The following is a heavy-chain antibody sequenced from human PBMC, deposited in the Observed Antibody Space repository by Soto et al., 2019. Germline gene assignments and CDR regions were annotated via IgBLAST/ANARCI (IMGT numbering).Heavy chain of an antibody. D-gene: IGHD3-22*01. CDR3: ARSIPYYYDSSGWSDHNAIDI. J-gene: IGHJ3*02. Sequence: RASVKVSCKASGGTFSSYAISWVRQAPGQGLEWMGGIIPIFGTANYAQKFQGRVTITADESTSTAHMELSSLRSEDTAVYYCARSIPYYYDSSGWSDHNAIDIRGQGTMVTVS. CDR1: GGTFSSYA. CDR2: IIPIFGTA. V-gene: IGHV1-69*13.